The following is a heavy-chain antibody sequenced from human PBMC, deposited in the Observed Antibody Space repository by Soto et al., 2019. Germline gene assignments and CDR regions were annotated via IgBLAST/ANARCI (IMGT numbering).Heavy chain of an antibody. Sequence: PSETLSLTCTVSGGSISSYYWSWIRQPPGKGLEWIGYIYYSGSTNYNPSLKSRVTISVDTSKNQFSLKLSSVTAADTAVDYCARDYSYGSLDYWGQGTPVTVSS. V-gene: IGHV4-59*01. D-gene: IGHD5-18*01. CDR1: GGSISSYY. CDR2: IYYSGST. CDR3: ARDYSYGSLDY. J-gene: IGHJ4*02.